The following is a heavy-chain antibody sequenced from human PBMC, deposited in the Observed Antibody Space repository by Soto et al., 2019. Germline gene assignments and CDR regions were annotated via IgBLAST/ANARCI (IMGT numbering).Heavy chain of an antibody. J-gene: IGHJ4*02. V-gene: IGHV3-23*01. CDR1: GFTFSSYA. D-gene: IGHD3-22*01. CDR3: AKDYFSTGYYYGFYY. CDR2: ISGSGGST. Sequence: GGSLRLSCAASGFTFSSYAMSWVRQAPGKGLEWVSAISGSGGSTYYADSVKGRFTISRDNSKNTLYLQMNSLRAEDTAVYYCAKDYFSTGYYYGFYYWGQGTLVTVSS.